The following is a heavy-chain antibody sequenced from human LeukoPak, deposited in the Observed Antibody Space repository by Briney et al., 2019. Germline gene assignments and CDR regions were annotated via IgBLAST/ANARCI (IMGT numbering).Heavy chain of an antibody. CDR2: MYYSGST. CDR1: GGSISSSSYY. Sequence: PSETLSLTCTLSGGSISSSSYYWGWIRQPPGKGLEWIGSMYYSGSTYYNSSFKSRVTISVDTSKNQFSLKLSSVTAADTAVYYCAAGRSGYALDYWGQGNLVTVSS. J-gene: IGHJ4*02. CDR3: AAGRSGYALDY. D-gene: IGHD5-12*01. V-gene: IGHV4-39*01.